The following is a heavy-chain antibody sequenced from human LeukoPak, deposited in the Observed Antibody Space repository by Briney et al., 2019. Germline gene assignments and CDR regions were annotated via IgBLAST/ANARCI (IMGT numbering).Heavy chain of an antibody. J-gene: IGHJ6*02. Sequence: GGSLRLSCAASGFTFSNYAMNWVRQAPGKGLEWVTVISYDGSNQYFADSVKGRFTVSRDNSKNTLYLHMNSLRAEDTALYYCARDQDYSMDVWGQGITVTVSS. CDR2: ISYDGSNQ. CDR3: ARDQDYSMDV. V-gene: IGHV3-30-3*01. CDR1: GFTFSNYA.